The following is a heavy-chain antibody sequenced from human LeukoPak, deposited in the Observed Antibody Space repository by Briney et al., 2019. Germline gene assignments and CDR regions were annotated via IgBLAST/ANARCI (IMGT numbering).Heavy chain of an antibody. CDR3: ARAPYGDYYFDY. V-gene: IGHV3-7*01. Sequence: PGGSLRLSCAASGFTFISYWMSWVRPAPGKGRAWVASIKQEGSEKYYVDSGEGRFTISRDNAKNSLYLQMNSLRAEDTAVYYCARAPYGDYYFDYWGQGTLVTVSS. J-gene: IGHJ4*02. CDR1: GFTFISYW. D-gene: IGHD4-17*01. CDR2: IKQEGSEK.